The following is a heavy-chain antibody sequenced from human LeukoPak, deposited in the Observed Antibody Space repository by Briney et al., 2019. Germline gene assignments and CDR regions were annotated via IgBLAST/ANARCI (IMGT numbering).Heavy chain of an antibody. J-gene: IGHJ4*02. Sequence: HGESLKISCKGSGYSFTSSWIGWVRQMPGKGLEWMGIIYPGASDTRYSPSFQGQVTISVDKSITTAYLQWSSLKASDTAMYYCARDMAAAGTDVFDYWGQGTLVTVSS. CDR2: IYPGASDT. D-gene: IGHD6-13*01. CDR1: GYSFTSSW. V-gene: IGHV5-51*01. CDR3: ARDMAAAGTDVFDY.